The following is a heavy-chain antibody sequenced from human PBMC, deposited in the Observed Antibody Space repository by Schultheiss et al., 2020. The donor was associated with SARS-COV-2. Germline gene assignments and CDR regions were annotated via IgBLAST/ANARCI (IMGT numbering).Heavy chain of an antibody. D-gene: IGHD1-26*01. CDR2: ISSSSSYI. CDR3: ARDRPSGSYFHYYYYYGMDV. CDR1: GFTFDDYA. V-gene: IGHV3-21*01. Sequence: GGSLRLSCAAFGFTFDDYAMHWVRQAPGKGLEWVSSISSSSSYIYYADSVKGRFTISRDNAKNSLYLQMNSLRAEDTAVYYCARDRPSGSYFHYYYYYGMDVWGQGTTVTVSS. J-gene: IGHJ6*02.